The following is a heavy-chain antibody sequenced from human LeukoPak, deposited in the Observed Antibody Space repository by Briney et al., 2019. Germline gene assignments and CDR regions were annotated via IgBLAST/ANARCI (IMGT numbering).Heavy chain of an antibody. CDR1: GYSISRGYS. J-gene: IGHJ4*02. CDR3: ARGGYSYGSPLDY. V-gene: IGHV4-38-2*02. Sequence: SETLSLTCTVSGYSISRGYSWGWIRQPPGKGLEWIGNIYHSGSTNYSPSLKSRVTISVDTSKNQFSLKLSSVTAADTAVYYCARGGYSYGSPLDYWGQGTLVTVSS. CDR2: IYHSGST. D-gene: IGHD5-18*01.